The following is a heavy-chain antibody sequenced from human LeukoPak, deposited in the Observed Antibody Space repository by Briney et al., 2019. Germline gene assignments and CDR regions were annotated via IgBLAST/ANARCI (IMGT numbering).Heavy chain of an antibody. CDR2: IYYSGST. CDR3: ARVVFTMVRGIRDWFDP. D-gene: IGHD3-10*01. Sequence: PSQTLSLTCTVSGGPISSGDYYWSWIRQPPGKGLEWIGYIYYSGSTYYNPSLKSRVTISVDTSKNQFSLKLSSVTGADTAVYYCARVVFTMVRGIRDWFDPWGQGTLVTVSS. V-gene: IGHV4-30-4*01. CDR1: GGPISSGDYY. J-gene: IGHJ5*02.